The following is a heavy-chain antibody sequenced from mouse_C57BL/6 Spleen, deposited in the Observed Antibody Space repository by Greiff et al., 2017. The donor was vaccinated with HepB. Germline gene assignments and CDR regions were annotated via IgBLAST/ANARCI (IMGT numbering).Heavy chain of an antibody. CDR1: GYSFTGYY. CDR3: ARRSGYY. D-gene: IGHD1-3*01. V-gene: IGHV1-42*01. Sequence: EVQLQQSGPELVKPGASVKISCKASGYSFTGYYMNWVKQSPEKSLEWIGKINPSTGGTTYNQKFKAKATLTVDKSSSTAYMQLKRLTSEDSAVYDGARRSGYYWGQGTTLTVSS. CDR2: INPSTGGT. J-gene: IGHJ2*01.